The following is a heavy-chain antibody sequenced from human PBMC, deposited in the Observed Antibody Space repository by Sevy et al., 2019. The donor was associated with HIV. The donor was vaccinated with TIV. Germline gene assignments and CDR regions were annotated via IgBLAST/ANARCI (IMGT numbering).Heavy chain of an antibody. D-gene: IGHD6-13*01. CDR1: GGSLSGYY. CDR2: INHSGST. J-gene: IGHJ4*02. Sequence: SETLSLTCAVYGGSLSGYYWSWIRQPPGKGLEWIGEINHSGSTNYNPSLKSRVTISVDTSKNQFSLKLSSVTAADTAVYYCARGQRYSSSWPIFDYWGQGSLVTVSS. CDR3: ARGQRYSSSWPIFDY. V-gene: IGHV4-34*01.